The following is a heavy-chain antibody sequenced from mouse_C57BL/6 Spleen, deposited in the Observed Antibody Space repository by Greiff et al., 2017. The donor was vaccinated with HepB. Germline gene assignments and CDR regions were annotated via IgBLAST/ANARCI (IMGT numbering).Heavy chain of an antibody. Sequence: LQESGAELARPGASVKMSCKASGYTFTSYTMHWVKQRPGQVWEWIGYMNPSSGYTKYNQKFKDKATLTADKSSSTAYMQLRSLTSEDSAVYYCANWDGGFAYWGQGTLVTVSA. CDR1: GYTFTSYT. V-gene: IGHV1-4*01. CDR3: ANWDGGFAY. J-gene: IGHJ3*01. CDR2: MNPSSGYT. D-gene: IGHD4-1*01.